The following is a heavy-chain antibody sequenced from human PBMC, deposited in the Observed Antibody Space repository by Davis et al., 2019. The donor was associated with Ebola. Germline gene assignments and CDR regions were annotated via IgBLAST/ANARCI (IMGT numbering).Heavy chain of an antibody. Sequence: TLSLTCTVSGGSISSYYWSWIRQPPGKALEWLARIDWDDDKFYSTSLKTRLTISKETSKNQVVLTMTNMDPVDTATYYCARIPVSPGAFDIWGQGTMVTVSS. J-gene: IGHJ3*02. CDR1: GGSISSYYW. CDR3: ARIPVSPGAFDI. CDR2: IDWDDDK. V-gene: IGHV2-70*16.